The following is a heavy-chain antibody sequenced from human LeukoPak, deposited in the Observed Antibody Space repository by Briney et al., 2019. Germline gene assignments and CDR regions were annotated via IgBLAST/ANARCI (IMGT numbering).Heavy chain of an antibody. Sequence: GGSLRLSCAASGFTFSTNDMSWVRQAPGKGLEWVSTISGSGESTYYADSVKGRFTISRDNSKNTLYLQMNSLRAEDTAVYYCAKWGSGSYYKGSFDYWGQGTLVTVSS. D-gene: IGHD3-10*01. CDR1: GFTFSTND. CDR3: AKWGSGSYYKGSFDY. J-gene: IGHJ4*02. CDR2: ISGSGEST. V-gene: IGHV3-23*01.